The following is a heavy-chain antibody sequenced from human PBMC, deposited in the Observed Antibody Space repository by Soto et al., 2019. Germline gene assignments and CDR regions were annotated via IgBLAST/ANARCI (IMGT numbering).Heavy chain of an antibody. D-gene: IGHD2-2*03. Sequence: EVQLVESGGGSVQPGRSLRLSCAASGFSFDDYGMHWVRQGPGKGLEWVSGISWNSGDIYYADSVKGRFTISRDNAKRSLYLQMNSLRTEDTALSYCAKDNDLDRDGPFDYWGQGILVNVSS. CDR1: GFSFDDYG. J-gene: IGHJ4*02. V-gene: IGHV3-9*01. CDR2: ISWNSGDI. CDR3: AKDNDLDRDGPFDY.